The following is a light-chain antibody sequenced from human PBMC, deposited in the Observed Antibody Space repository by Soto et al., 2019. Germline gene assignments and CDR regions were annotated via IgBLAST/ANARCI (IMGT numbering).Light chain of an antibody. CDR2: KVS. Sequence: DVVKTQSPLSLPVTLGQPASVSCRSSQSLVHSDGNAYLNWFQQRPGQSPRRLIYKVSKRDSGVPDRCSGSGSGTDFTLKISRVEAEDVGVYYCMQGTHWPPETFGQGTKV. V-gene: IGKV2-30*02. CDR3: MQGTHWPPET. J-gene: IGKJ1*01. CDR1: QSLVHSDGNAY.